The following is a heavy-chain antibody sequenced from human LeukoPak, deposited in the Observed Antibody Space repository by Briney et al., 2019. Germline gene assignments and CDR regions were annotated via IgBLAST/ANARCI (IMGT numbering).Heavy chain of an antibody. D-gene: IGHD6-6*01. CDR1: GYAFTNYW. J-gene: IGHJ6*02. Sequence: GESLKISCKGSGYAFTNYWTAWVRQMPGKGLEWMGIIYPGDSDTRYSPSFQAQVIISADKSSSTAYLQWRSLKASDTAMYYCARPGAARHYYYAMDVWGQGTTVTVSS. CDR2: IYPGDSDT. V-gene: IGHV5-51*01. CDR3: ARPGAARHYYYAMDV.